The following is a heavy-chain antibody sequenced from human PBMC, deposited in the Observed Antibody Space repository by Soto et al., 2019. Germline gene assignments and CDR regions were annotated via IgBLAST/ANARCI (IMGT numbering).Heavy chain of an antibody. CDR2: IVVGSGNT. Sequence: SVKVSCKASGFTFTSSAVQWVRQARGQRLEWIGWIVVGSGNTNYAQKFQERVTITRDMSTSTAYMELSSLRSEDTAVYYCAAVEAGDSSGYYPSDYWGQGTLVTVSS. D-gene: IGHD3-22*01. J-gene: IGHJ4*02. V-gene: IGHV1-58*01. CDR1: GFTFTSSA. CDR3: AAVEAGDSSGYYPSDY.